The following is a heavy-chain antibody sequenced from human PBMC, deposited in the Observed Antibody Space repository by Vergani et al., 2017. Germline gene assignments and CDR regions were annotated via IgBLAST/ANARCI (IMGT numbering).Heavy chain of an antibody. J-gene: IGHJ4*02. D-gene: IGHD3-22*01. CDR3: ANLITMIVVVANPLFDY. CDR2: ISGSGGST. V-gene: IGHV3-23*04. Sequence: VQLVESGGGLVKPGGSLRLSCAASGYTFSSYAMSWVRQAPGKGLEWDSAISGSGGSTYYADSVKGRFTISRDNSKNTLYLQMNSLRAEDTAVYYCANLITMIVVVANPLFDYWGQGTLVTVSS. CDR1: GYTFSSYA.